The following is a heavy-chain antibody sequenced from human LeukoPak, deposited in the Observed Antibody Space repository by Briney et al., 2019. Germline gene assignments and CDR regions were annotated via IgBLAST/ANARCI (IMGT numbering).Heavy chain of an antibody. CDR2: IKQDGSEQ. CDR1: GFTLSSHW. Sequence: GGSLRLSCAASGFTLSSHWMSWVRQAPGKGLEWVANIKQDGSEQYYVVSVRGRFTISRDDAKNSLYLQMNSLRAEDTAIYYCARESAGGPDYWGQGTLVTVSS. D-gene: IGHD6-19*01. CDR3: ARESAGGPDY. V-gene: IGHV3-7*05. J-gene: IGHJ4*02.